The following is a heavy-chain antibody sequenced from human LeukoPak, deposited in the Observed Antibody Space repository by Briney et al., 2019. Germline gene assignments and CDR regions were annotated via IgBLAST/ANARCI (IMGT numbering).Heavy chain of an antibody. CDR1: GFTFSSYS. CDR2: ISSSSSYI. Sequence: GESLRLSCAASGFTFSSYSMNWVRQAPGKGLEWVSSISSSSSYIYYADSVKGRFTISRDNAKNSLYLQMNSLRAEDTAVYYCARRGAAAGSFDYWGQGTLVTVSS. CDR3: ARRGAAAGSFDY. D-gene: IGHD6-13*01. V-gene: IGHV3-21*01. J-gene: IGHJ4*02.